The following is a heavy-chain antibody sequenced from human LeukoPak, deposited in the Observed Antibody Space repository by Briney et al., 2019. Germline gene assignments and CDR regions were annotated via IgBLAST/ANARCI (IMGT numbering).Heavy chain of an antibody. D-gene: IGHD6-13*01. CDR1: GFTFSSYE. J-gene: IGHJ4*02. Sequence: GGSLRLSCAASGFTFSSYEMNWVRQAPGKGLEWVSYISSSGSTIYYADSVKGRFTISRDNAKNSLYLQMNSLRAEDTAVYYCAREVVAAAGCPAYYFDYWGQGTLVTVSS. CDR3: AREVVAAAGCPAYYFDY. CDR2: ISSSGSTI. V-gene: IGHV3-48*03.